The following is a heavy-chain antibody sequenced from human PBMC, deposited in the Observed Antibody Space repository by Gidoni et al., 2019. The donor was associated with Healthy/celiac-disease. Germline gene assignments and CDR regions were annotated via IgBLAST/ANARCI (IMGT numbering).Heavy chain of an antibody. J-gene: IGHJ4*02. V-gene: IGHV3-48*03. CDR1: GFTFSSYA. CDR3: AGVAATQVFDY. CDR2: TSSSGSTI. D-gene: IGHD2-15*01. Sequence: ELQLVESGGGLVQPGGSLRLSCPASGFTFSSYAMNWVRQAPGKGLEWVSYTSSSGSTIYYADAVKGRFTISRDNAKNSLYLQMNSLRAEDTAVYYCAGVAATQVFDYWGQGTLVTVSS.